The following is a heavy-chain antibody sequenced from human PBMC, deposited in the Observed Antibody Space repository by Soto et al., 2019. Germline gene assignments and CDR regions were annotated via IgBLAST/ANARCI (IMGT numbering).Heavy chain of an antibody. CDR3: TTDLFWRFEGYYYYYYMDV. V-gene: IGHV3-15*01. Sequence: GGSLRLSCAASGFTFSNAWMSWVRQAPGKGLEWVGRIKSKTDGGTTDYAAPVKGRFTISRDDSKNTLYLQMNSLKTEDTAVYYCTTDLFWRFEGYYYYYYMDVWGKGTTVTVSS. J-gene: IGHJ6*03. CDR1: GFTFSNAW. CDR2: IKSKTDGGTT. D-gene: IGHD3-3*01.